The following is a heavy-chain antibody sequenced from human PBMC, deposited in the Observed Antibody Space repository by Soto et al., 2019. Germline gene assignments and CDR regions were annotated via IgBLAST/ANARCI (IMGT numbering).Heavy chain of an antibody. Sequence: GGSLRLSCAASGFTFSSYSMNWVRQAPGKGLEWVSYISSSSSTIYYADSVKGRFTISRDNAKNSLYLQMNSLRAEDTAVYYCARNSGTLGGFYAFDIWGQGTMVTVSS. V-gene: IGHV3-48*01. CDR3: ARNSGTLGGFYAFDI. J-gene: IGHJ3*02. CDR1: GFTFSSYS. CDR2: ISSSSSTI. D-gene: IGHD1-26*01.